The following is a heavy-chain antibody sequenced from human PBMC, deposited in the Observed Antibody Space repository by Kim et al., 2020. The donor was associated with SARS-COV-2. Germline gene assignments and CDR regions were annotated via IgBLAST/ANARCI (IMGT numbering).Heavy chain of an antibody. CDR1: GFTFSTYA. Sequence: GGSLRLSCAASGFTFSTYAMHWVHQAPGKGLEWVTLISYDGSNKYYADSVRGRFTISRDNSKNTLYLQMNSLRPEDTAVYYCARRKAGTLTGHFDYWGQG. CDR3: ARRKAGTLTGHFDY. V-gene: IGHV3-30-3*01. J-gene: IGHJ4*02. CDR2: ISYDGSNK. D-gene: IGHD1-1*01.